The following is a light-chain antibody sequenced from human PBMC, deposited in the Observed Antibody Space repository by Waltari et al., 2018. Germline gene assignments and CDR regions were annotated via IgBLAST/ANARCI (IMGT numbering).Light chain of an antibody. CDR3: HSCDSSLSTGVV. Sequence: QSVLTQPPSVSGAPGQRVTISCTGTSSNIGAGHDVHWYQQFPGTAHKLLIYGNSNRPSGVPDRFSGSKSDTSASLTITGLQAEDEADYFCHSCDSSLSTGVVFGGGTKVTVL. CDR2: GNS. J-gene: IGLJ2*01. V-gene: IGLV1-40*01. CDR1: SSNIGAGHD.